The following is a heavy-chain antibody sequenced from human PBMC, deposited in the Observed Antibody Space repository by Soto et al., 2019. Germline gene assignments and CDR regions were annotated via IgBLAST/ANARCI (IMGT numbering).Heavy chain of an antibody. D-gene: IGHD6-6*01. J-gene: IGHJ4*02. V-gene: IGHV3-15*07. CDR3: TTYSSSSGLGY. CDR1: GLSFSNAW. Sequence: EVQLVESGGGLVKPGGSLTLSCAASGLSFSNAWMNWVRQAPGKGLEWVGRIKSKTDGGTTDYRAPGKGRFTVSRDDSKNTLYLQMNSLKTEDTAVYYCTTYSSSSGLGYWGQGTLVTVSS. CDR2: IKSKTDGGTT.